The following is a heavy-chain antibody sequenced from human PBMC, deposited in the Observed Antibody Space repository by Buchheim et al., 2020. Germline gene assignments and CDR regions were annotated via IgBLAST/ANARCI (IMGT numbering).Heavy chain of an antibody. Sequence: EVQLVESGGGVVQPGGSLRLSCVASGFTFSSNWMIWLRQAPGKGLEWVANISPDGSDGRYVDSVKGRFTISRDNAKNSLFLHMNSLGAEDTAMYYCARGIVLSPAGPYSGYWGQGTL. CDR2: ISPDGSDG. CDR3: ARGIVLSPAGPYSGY. V-gene: IGHV3-7*01. D-gene: IGHD2-2*01. CDR1: GFTFSSNW. J-gene: IGHJ4*02.